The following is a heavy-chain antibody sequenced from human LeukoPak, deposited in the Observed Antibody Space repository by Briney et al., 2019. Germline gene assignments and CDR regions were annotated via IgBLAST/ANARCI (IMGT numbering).Heavy chain of an antibody. V-gene: IGHV4-59*01. J-gene: IGHJ6*03. CDR3: ARDISSLGYYYYMDV. CDR2: IYYSGST. CDR1: GGSINSNY. Sequence: SETLSLTCTVSGGSINSNYWNWIRQPPGKGLEWIGFIYYSGSTSYNPSLKSRVTISLDTSKNQFSLKPSSVTAADTAVYYCARDISSLGYYYYMDVWGKGTTVTVSS. D-gene: IGHD2/OR15-2a*01.